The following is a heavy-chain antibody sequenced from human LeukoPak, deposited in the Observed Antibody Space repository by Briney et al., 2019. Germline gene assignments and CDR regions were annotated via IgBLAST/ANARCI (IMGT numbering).Heavy chain of an antibody. Sequence: SVKVSCKASGGTFSSYAISWVRQAPGQGLEWMGGIIPILGTANYAQKFQGRVTITTDESTSTAYMELSSLRSEDTAVYYCASNNYYDSSGYYWGILNDYWGQGTPVTVSS. D-gene: IGHD3-22*01. CDR2: IIPILGTA. V-gene: IGHV1-69*05. J-gene: IGHJ4*02. CDR1: GGTFSSYA. CDR3: ASNNYYDSSGYYWGILNDY.